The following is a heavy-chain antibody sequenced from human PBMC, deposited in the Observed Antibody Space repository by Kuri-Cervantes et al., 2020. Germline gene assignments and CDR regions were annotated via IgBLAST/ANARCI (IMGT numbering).Heavy chain of an antibody. D-gene: IGHD6-19*01. CDR3: VVMAVADKTDY. CDR2: ISYDGSNK. Sequence: GESLKISCAASGFTFSSYAMHWVRQAPGKGLEWVAVISYDGSNKYYADSVKGRFTISRDNSKNTLYLQMNSLRAEDTAVYYCVVMAVADKTDYWGQGTLVTVSS. CDR1: GFTFSSYA. J-gene: IGHJ4*02. V-gene: IGHV3-30-3*01.